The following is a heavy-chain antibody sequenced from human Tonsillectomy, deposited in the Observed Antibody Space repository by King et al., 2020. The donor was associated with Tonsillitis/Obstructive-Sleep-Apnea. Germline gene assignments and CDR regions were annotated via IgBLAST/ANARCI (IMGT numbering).Heavy chain of an antibody. D-gene: IGHD3-3*01. CDR1: GGSFSGYY. CDR2: INHSGRT. J-gene: IGHJ5*02. CDR3: ARGYYDFWSGYYRTNWFDP. V-gene: IGHV4-34*01. Sequence: VQLQQWGAGLLKPSETLSLTCVVYGGSFSGYYWSGIRQPPGKGLEWIGEINHSGRTNYNPSLKSRVTISVDTSKNQFSLKLGSVTAADTAAYYLARGYYDFWSGYYRTNWFDPRGQGTLVTVSS.